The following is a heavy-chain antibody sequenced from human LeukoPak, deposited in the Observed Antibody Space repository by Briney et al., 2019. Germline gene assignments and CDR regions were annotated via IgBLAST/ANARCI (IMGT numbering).Heavy chain of an antibody. CDR1: GGSFSGYY. CDR3: ARVAPWFSYGLDY. D-gene: IGHD5-18*01. V-gene: IGHV4-59*10. Sequence: SETLSLTCAVYGGSFSGYYWSWIRQPAGKGLEWIGRIYTSGSTNYNPSLKSRVTMSVDTSKNQFSLKLSSVTAADTAVYYCARVAPWFSYGLDYWGQGTLVAVSS. CDR2: IYTSGST. J-gene: IGHJ4*02.